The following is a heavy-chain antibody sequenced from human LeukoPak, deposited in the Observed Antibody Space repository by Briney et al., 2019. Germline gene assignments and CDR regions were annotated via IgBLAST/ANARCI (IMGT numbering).Heavy chain of an antibody. Sequence: GGSLRLSCAASGFTFSSYGMHWVRQAPGKGLEWVAVISYDGSNKYYADSVKGRFTISRDNSKNTLYLQMNSLRAEDTAVYYCARDRSSSWSNFDYWGQGTLVTVSS. CDR3: ARDRSSSWSNFDY. CDR1: GFTFSSYG. J-gene: IGHJ4*02. V-gene: IGHV3-30*03. D-gene: IGHD6-13*01. CDR2: ISYDGSNK.